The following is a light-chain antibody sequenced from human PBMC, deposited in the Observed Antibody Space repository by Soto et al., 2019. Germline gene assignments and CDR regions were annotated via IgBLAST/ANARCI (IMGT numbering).Light chain of an antibody. Sequence: IVLTRSPGTLSLSPGERATLSCRASQSVSSSYLAWYQQKPGQAPRLLIYGASSRATGIPDRFSGSGSGTDFTLTISRLEPEDFAVYYCQKYGSSPWTFGQGTKVDIK. CDR2: GAS. V-gene: IGKV3-20*01. CDR3: QKYGSSPWT. J-gene: IGKJ1*01. CDR1: QSVSSSY.